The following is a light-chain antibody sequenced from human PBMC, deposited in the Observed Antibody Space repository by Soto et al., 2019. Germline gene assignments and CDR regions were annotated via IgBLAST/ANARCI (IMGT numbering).Light chain of an antibody. CDR3: TSYTSNSTPYV. Sequence: QSALTQPASVSGSPGQSITISCTGTSSDVGAYTYVSWYQQHPGKASKLMIYDVSNRPSGVSNRFSGSKSGNTAFLIISGFQAEDEADYYCTSYTSNSTPYVFGGGTKVTVL. CDR1: SSDVGAYTY. CDR2: DVS. J-gene: IGLJ1*01. V-gene: IGLV2-14*01.